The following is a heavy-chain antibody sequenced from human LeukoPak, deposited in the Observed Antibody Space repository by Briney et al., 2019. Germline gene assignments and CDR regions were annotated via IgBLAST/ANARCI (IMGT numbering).Heavy chain of an antibody. D-gene: IGHD3-22*01. CDR2: MNPNSGNT. CDR1: GYTFTTYD. V-gene: IGHV1-8*03. Sequence: VSVKVSCKASGYTFTTYDITWVRQATGQGLEWMGWMNPNSGNTAYAQKFQGRVTITRNTSISTAYMELSSLSSEDTAVYYCAGEDYYDSGSNDYWGQGTLVTVSS. J-gene: IGHJ4*02. CDR3: AGEDYYDSGSNDY.